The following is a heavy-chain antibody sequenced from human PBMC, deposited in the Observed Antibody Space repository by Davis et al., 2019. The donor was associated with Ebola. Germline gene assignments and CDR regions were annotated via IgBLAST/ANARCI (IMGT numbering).Heavy chain of an antibody. V-gene: IGHV1-18*04. CDR1: GYTFTGYY. D-gene: IGHD2-2*02. CDR3: ARGVPAAILGWGDY. CDR2: ISAYNGNT. J-gene: IGHJ4*02. Sequence: ASVKVSCKASGYTFTGYYMHWVRQAPGQGLEWMGWISAYNGNTNYAQKLQGRVTMTTDTSTSTAYMELRSLRSDDTAVYYCARGVPAAILGWGDYWGQGTLVTVSS.